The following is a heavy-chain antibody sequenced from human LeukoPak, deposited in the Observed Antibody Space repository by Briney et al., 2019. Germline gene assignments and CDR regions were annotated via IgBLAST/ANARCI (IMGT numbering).Heavy chain of an antibody. J-gene: IGHJ3*02. CDR3: ARGGSGLGGAFDI. V-gene: IGHV4-30-4*08. CDR1: AGSISSGDYY. CDR2: IYYSGST. Sequence: PSGTLSLTCTVSAGSISSGDYYWSWIRQPPGKGLEWIGYIYYSGSTYYNPSLKSRVTISVDTSKNQFSLKLSSVTAADTAVYYCARGGSGLGGAFDIWGQGTMVTVSS. D-gene: IGHD3-10*01.